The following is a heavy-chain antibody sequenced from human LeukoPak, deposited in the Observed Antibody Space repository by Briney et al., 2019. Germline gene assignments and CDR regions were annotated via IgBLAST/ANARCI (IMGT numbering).Heavy chain of an antibody. CDR3: AREPAVGKRMFDY. D-gene: IGHD6-19*01. CDR2: INPDSGVT. V-gene: IGHV1-2*04. CDR1: GYTFTGYF. J-gene: IGHJ4*02. Sequence: GASVKVSCKASGYTFTGYFMHWVRQAPGHGLEWMGWINPDSGVTNYAQKFQGWVTMTRDTSISTAYMDLSRLISDDTAVYYCAREPAVGKRMFDYGGQGTLVTVSS.